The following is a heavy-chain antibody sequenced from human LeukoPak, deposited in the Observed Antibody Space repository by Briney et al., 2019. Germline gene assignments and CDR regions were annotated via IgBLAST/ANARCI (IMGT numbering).Heavy chain of an antibody. V-gene: IGHV1-2*02. CDR3: ARADPVDY. CDR2: INSNTGGT. J-gene: IGHJ4*02. CDR1: GYTFTGSF. Sequence: ASVKVSCKASGYTFTGSFMHWVRQAPGQGLEWMGWINSNTGGTKFAQKFQDRVTMTRDTSISTVYMELSSLRSDDTAVYYCARADPVDYWDQGTHITVSS.